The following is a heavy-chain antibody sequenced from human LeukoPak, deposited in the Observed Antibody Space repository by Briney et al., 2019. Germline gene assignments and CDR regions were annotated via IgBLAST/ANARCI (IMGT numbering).Heavy chain of an antibody. Sequence: ASVKVSCKASGYTFTGYYMHWVRQAPGQGLEWMGWINPNSGGTNYAQEFQGRVTMTRDTSISTAYMELSRLRSDGTAVYYCARLVVVVAATDDYWGQGTLVTVSS. CDR3: ARLVVVVAATDDY. CDR1: GYTFTGYY. J-gene: IGHJ4*02. V-gene: IGHV1-2*02. CDR2: INPNSGGT. D-gene: IGHD2-15*01.